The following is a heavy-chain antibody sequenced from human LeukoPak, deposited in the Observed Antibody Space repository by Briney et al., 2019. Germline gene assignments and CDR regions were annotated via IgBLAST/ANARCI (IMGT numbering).Heavy chain of an antibody. J-gene: IGHJ6*04. CDR1: GFTFSSYA. CDR3: ARAPRAMVRGVMISYGIDV. V-gene: IGHV3-30*04. Sequence: GRSLRLSCAASGFTFSSYAMHWVRQAPGKGLEWVAVISYAGSNQNYDASVKGRFTIFRDNSKNTLYLQMNSLRAEDTAVYYCARAPRAMVRGVMISYGIDVWGKGTTVTVSS. CDR2: ISYAGSNQ. D-gene: IGHD3-10*01.